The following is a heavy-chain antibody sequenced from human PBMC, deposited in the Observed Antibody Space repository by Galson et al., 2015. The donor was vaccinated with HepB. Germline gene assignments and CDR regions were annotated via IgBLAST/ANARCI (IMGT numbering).Heavy chain of an antibody. CDR1: GFTFSDYY. CDR3: ARDWGYYYDSSGYYPDY. J-gene: IGHJ4*02. V-gene: IGHV3-11*01. Sequence: SLRLSCATSGFTFSDYYMSWIRQAPGKGLEWVSYISSSGSTIYYADSVKGRFTISRDNAKNSLYLQMNSLRAEDTAVYYCARDWGYYYDSSGYYPDYWGQGTLVTVSS. D-gene: IGHD3-22*01. CDR2: ISSSGSTI.